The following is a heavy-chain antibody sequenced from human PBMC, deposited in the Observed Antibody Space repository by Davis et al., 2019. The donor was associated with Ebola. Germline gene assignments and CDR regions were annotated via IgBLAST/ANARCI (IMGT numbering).Heavy chain of an antibody. J-gene: IGHJ6*04. V-gene: IGHV1-69*13. Sequence: SVKVSCKASGGTFSSYTISWVRQAPGQGLEWMGGIIPVFGTTDYAPRFQGRITFTADESTSTAYMELTSLRSDDTAVYYCARTYSGSRIIMDVWGKGTTVTVSS. CDR2: IIPVFGTT. CDR3: ARTYSGSRIIMDV. CDR1: GGTFSSYT. D-gene: IGHD6-13*01.